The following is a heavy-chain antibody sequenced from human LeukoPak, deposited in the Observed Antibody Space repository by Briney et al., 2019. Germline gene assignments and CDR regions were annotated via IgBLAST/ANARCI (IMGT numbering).Heavy chain of an antibody. V-gene: IGHV3-66*01. CDR3: ARELDSAGTFDY. J-gene: IGHJ4*02. CDR1: GFTVSSNC. D-gene: IGHD6-13*01. CDR2: IYSGGST. Sequence: GGSLRLSCAASGFTVSSNCMSWVRQAPGKGLEWVSVIYSGGSTYYADSVKGRFTISRDNSKNTLYLQMNSLRAEDTAVYYCARELDSAGTFDYWGQGTLVTVSS.